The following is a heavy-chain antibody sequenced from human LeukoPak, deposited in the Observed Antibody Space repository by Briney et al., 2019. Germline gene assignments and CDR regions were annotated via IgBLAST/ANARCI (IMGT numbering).Heavy chain of an antibody. Sequence: TSETVSLTCTVSGGSISSYYWSWIRQPPGKGLEWIGYIYYSGSTNYNPSLKSRVTISVDTSKNQFSLKLSSVTAADTAVYYCARFSSGWYLRLFDYWGQGTLVTVSS. J-gene: IGHJ4*02. CDR1: GGSISSYY. CDR3: ARFSSGWYLRLFDY. V-gene: IGHV4-59*01. CDR2: IYYSGST. D-gene: IGHD6-19*01.